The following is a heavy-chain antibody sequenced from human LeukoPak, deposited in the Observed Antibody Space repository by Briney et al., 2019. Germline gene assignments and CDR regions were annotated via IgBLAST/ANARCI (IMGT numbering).Heavy chain of an antibody. Sequence: PSETLSLTCTVSGGSISSYYWSWIRQPPGKGLEWIGYIYYSGSTNYNPSLKSRVTISVDTSKNQFSLKLSSVTAADTAVYYCARENYGFWSGYYVGAPQTNAFDIWGQGTMVTVSS. J-gene: IGHJ3*02. V-gene: IGHV4-59*12. CDR3: ARENYGFWSGYYVGAPQTNAFDI. CDR1: GGSISSYY. CDR2: IYYSGST. D-gene: IGHD3-3*01.